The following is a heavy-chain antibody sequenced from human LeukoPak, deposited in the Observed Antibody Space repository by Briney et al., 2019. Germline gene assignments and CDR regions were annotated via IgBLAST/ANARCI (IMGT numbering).Heavy chain of an antibody. V-gene: IGHV4-34*01. CDR3: ARVHYDILTGYSNNFDY. CDR2: INHSGST. J-gene: IGHJ4*02. Sequence: SETLSLTCAVYGGSFSGYYWSWIRQPPGKGLEWIGEINHSGSTNYNPSLKSRVTISVDTSKNQFSLKLSSVTAADTAVYYCARVHYDILTGYSNNFDYWGQGTLVTVSS. D-gene: IGHD3-9*01. CDR1: GGSFSGYY.